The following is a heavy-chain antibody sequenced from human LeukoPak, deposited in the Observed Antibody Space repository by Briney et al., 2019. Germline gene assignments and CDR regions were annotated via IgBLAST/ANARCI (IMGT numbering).Heavy chain of an antibody. J-gene: IGHJ6*03. D-gene: IGHD3-10*01. CDR3: AKAMVRGVRPYYYYYYMDV. Sequence: SETLSLTCTVSGGSISSSSYYWGWIRQPPGKGLEWIGSIYYSGSTYYNPSLKSRVTISVDTSKNQFSLKLSSVTAADTAVYYCAKAMVRGVRPYYYYYYMDVWGKGTTVTVSS. CDR2: IYYSGST. CDR1: GGSISSSSYY. V-gene: IGHV4-39*01.